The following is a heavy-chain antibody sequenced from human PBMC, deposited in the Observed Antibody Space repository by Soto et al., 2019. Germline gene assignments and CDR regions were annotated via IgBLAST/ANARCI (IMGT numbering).Heavy chain of an antibody. J-gene: IGHJ4*02. CDR2: IYWDDDK. D-gene: IGHD6-13*01. CDR1: GFSLSTSGVG. Sequence: QITLKESGPTLVKPTQTLTVTCTFSGFSLSTSGVGVGWIRQPPGKALEWLGIIYWDDDKRYSPSLRSRLTITKDTSKNQVVLTMTNVDPVDTATYYCAHISSWYYFDYWGQGTLVTVSS. CDR3: AHISSWYYFDY. V-gene: IGHV2-5*02.